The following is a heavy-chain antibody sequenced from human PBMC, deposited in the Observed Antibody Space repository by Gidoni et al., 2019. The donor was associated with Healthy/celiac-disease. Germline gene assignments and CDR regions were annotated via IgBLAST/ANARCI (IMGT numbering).Heavy chain of an antibody. CDR1: GYTLTELS. CDR2: FDPEDGET. Sequence: QVQLVQSGAEVKKPGASVKVSCKVSGYTLTELSMPWVRQAPGKGLEWMGGFDPEDGETIYAQKFQGRVTMTEDTSTDTAYMELSSLRSEDTAVYYCATGAQYDFWSGYFPHRYFDLWGRGTLVTVSS. CDR3: ATGAQYDFWSGYFPHRYFDL. V-gene: IGHV1-24*01. D-gene: IGHD3-3*01. J-gene: IGHJ2*01.